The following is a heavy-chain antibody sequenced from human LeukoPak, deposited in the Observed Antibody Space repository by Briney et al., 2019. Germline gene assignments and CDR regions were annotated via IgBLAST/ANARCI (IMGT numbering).Heavy chain of an antibody. CDR3: ARDLSGGGDVFDI. D-gene: IGHD6-19*01. CDR2: IWFDGNNK. Sequence: GGSLRLSCAASGFTFSNYGMHWVRQAPGKGLEWVAVIWFDGNNKYYADSVKGRFTISRDNSKNTLYLQMNSLRAEDTAVYYCARDLSGGGDVFDIWGQGTMVTVSS. V-gene: IGHV3-33*01. J-gene: IGHJ3*02. CDR1: GFTFSNYG.